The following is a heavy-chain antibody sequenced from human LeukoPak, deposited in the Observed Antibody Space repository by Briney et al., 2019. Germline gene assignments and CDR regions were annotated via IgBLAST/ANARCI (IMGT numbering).Heavy chain of an antibody. CDR3: ARDKGHNLRFLEWNTKDYYYMDV. CDR1: GGTFSSYA. D-gene: IGHD3-3*01. J-gene: IGHJ6*03. CDR2: IIPIFGTA. Sequence: GASVKVSCKASGGTFSSYAISWVRQAPGQGLEWMGGIIPIFGTANYAQKFQGRVTITADKSTSTAYMELSSLRSEDTAVYYCARDKGHNLRFLEWNTKDYYYMDVWGKGTTVTVSS. V-gene: IGHV1-69*06.